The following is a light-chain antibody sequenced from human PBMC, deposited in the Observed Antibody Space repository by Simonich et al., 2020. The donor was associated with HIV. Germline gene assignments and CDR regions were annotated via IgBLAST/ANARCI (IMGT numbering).Light chain of an antibody. J-gene: IGKJ4*01. Sequence: DIVMTQSPDSLTVSLGERAPLNCKSSQSVLSSSNNKNYLTWYQQKPGQPPKLLIYWASTRESGVPDRFSGSGSGTDFTLTITSLQAEDVAVYFCQQYYSTPLTFGGGTKVEIK. CDR2: WAS. V-gene: IGKV4-1*01. CDR1: QSVLSSSNNKNY. CDR3: QQYYSTPLT.